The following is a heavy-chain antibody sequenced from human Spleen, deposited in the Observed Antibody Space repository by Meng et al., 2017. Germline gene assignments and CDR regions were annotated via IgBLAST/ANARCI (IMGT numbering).Heavy chain of an antibody. V-gene: IGHV4-34*01. Sequence: SETLSLTCAVYGGSFSGYYWSWIRQPPGKGLEWIGEINHSGTTNYNPSLKSRVNISVDTSKNQFSLKLSSVTAADTAVYYCARGGPPTYYFDYWGQGTLVTVSS. CDR3: ARGGPPTYYFDY. CDR2: INHSGTT. J-gene: IGHJ4*02. D-gene: IGHD3-16*01. CDR1: GGSFSGYY.